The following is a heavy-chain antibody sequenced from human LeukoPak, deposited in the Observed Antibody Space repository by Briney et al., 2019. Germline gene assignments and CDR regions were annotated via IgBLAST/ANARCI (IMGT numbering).Heavy chain of an antibody. V-gene: IGHV4-59*01. CDR3: ARELREGYFDY. CDR2: IYYSGST. D-gene: IGHD1-26*01. J-gene: IGHJ4*02. CDR1: GGSISSYY. Sequence: SETLSLTCTVSGGSISSYYWSWIRQPPGKGLEWIGYIYYSGSTNYNPSLKSRVTISVDTSKNQFSLKLSSVTAADTAVYYCARELREGYFDYWGQGTLVTVSS.